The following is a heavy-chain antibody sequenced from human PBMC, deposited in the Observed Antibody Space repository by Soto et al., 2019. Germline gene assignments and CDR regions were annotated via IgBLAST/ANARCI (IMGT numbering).Heavy chain of an antibody. D-gene: IGHD6-13*01. CDR3: ARVEAAYL. CDR1: GFTFSNYA. Sequence: VQLLESGGDLVQPGGSLRLSCAASGFTFSNYAMSWVRQAPGKGLEWVSTISGSGGSTYYADSVKGRFNISRDSSKNTLSLQMNSLRGEDTAVYYCARVEAAYLWGQGTLVTVSS. CDR2: ISGSGGST. V-gene: IGHV3-23*01. J-gene: IGHJ4*02.